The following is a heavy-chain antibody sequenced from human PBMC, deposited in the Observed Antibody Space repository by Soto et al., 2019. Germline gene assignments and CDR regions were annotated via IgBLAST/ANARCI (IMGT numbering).Heavy chain of an antibody. D-gene: IGHD4-17*01. V-gene: IGHV3-30-3*01. CDR3: ARGMDVTTVTPFDY. Sequence: QVQLVESGGGVVQPGRSLRLSCAASGFTFSSYAMHWVRQAPGKGLEWVAVISYDGSNKYYADPVKGRFTISRDNSKNTLYLQMNSLRAEDTAVYYCARGMDVTTVTPFDYWGQGTLVTVSS. CDR1: GFTFSSYA. CDR2: ISYDGSNK. J-gene: IGHJ4*02.